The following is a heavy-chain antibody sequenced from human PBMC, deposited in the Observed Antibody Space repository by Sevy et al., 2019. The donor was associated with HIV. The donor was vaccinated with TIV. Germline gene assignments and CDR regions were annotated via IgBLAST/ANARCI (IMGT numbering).Heavy chain of an antibody. CDR3: ARDVGGGYFDY. Sequence: GGSLRLSCVASGFTFNNFWMAWVRQAPGKGLEWFANIKPGGSESNHVGSVKGRFTISRDNAKNSLYLQMNSLTAEDTAVYYCARDVGGGYFDYWGQGTLVTVSS. CDR1: GFTFNNFW. CDR2: IKPGGSES. J-gene: IGHJ4*01. V-gene: IGHV3-7*03. D-gene: IGHD3-16*01.